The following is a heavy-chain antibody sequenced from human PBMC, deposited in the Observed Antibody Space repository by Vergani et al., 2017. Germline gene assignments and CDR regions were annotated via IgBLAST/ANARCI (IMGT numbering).Heavy chain of an antibody. J-gene: IGHJ4*02. CDR2: ISWNSGSI. Sequence: EVQLVESGGGLVQPGRSLRLSCAASGFTFDDYAMHWVRQAPGKGLVWVSGISWNSGSIGYADSVKGRFTISRDNAKNSLYLQMNSLRVEDTALYYCAKEYYYGDYGAPFDYWGQGTLVTVSS. D-gene: IGHD4-17*01. CDR1: GFTFDDYA. V-gene: IGHV3-9*01. CDR3: AKEYYYGDYGAPFDY.